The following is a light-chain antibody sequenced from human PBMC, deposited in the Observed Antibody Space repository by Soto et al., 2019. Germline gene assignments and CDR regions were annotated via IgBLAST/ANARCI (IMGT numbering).Light chain of an antibody. CDR1: SSDVGGYNY. J-gene: IGLJ1*01. Sequence: QSALTQPASVSGSPGQSITISCTGTSSDVGGYNYVSWYQQHPGKAPKLMIYDVSYRPSGVSNRFSGSKSGNTASLTISGLQAEDEADYYCSSYTSSSTLFYVFGTGTRSPS. V-gene: IGLV2-14*01. CDR3: SSYTSSSTLFYV. CDR2: DVS.